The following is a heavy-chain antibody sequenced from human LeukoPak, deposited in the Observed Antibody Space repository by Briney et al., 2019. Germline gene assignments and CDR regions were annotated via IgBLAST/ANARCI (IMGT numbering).Heavy chain of an antibody. J-gene: IGHJ4*02. CDR1: GYSISSGYY. V-gene: IGHV4-38-2*01. Sequence: SETLSLTCAVSGYSISSGYYWGWIRQPPGKGLERIGSIYHIGSTYYNPSRKNRLSIAVDTSKNQFSLKLSSVTAADTAVYYCARHRYCCSTSCHSTWDYWGQGTLVTVSS. CDR3: ARHRYCCSTSCHSTWDY. CDR2: IYHIGST. D-gene: IGHD2-2*01.